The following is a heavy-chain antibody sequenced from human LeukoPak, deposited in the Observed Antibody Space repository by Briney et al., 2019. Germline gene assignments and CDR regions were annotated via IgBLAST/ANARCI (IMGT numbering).Heavy chain of an antibody. CDR2: IWLDGSAT. D-gene: IGHD1-14*01. J-gene: IGHJ4*02. Sequence: GGSLRLSCAASGFYFGSYDMHWVRQAPGKGLEWVAIIWLDGSATYYGDSVKGRFTVSRDNSNNTLYLQMNSLRAEDTAVYYCARDLNREDFDYWGQGTLVAVSS. V-gene: IGHV3-33*01. CDR3: ARDLNREDFDY. CDR1: GFYFGSYD.